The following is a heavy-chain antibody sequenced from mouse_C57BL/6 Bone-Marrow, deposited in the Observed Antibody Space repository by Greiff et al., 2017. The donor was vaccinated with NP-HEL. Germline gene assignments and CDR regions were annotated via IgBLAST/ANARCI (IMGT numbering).Heavy chain of an antibody. J-gene: IGHJ1*03. CDR2: ISYDGSN. V-gene: IGHV3-6*01. D-gene: IGHD1-1*01. CDR3: EINYYGSSYWYFDV. CDR1: GYSITSGYY. Sequence: DVKLQESGPGLVKPSQSLSLTCSVTGYSITSGYYWNWIRQFPGNKLEWMGYISYDGSNNYNPSLKNRISITRDTSKNQFFLKLNSVTTEDTATYYCEINYYGSSYWYFDVWGTGTTVTVSS.